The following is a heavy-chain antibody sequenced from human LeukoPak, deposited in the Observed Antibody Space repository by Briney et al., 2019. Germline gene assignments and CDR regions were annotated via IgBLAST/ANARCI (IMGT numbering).Heavy chain of an antibody. V-gene: IGHV3-7*03. CDR3: ARGGGLDV. Sequence: GGSLRLSCAASGFTFSSYWMNWARQAPGKGLEWVASISHNGNVNYYVDSVKGRFTISRDNARNSLYLQMSNLRAEDTAVYFCARGGGLDVWGQGATVTVSS. D-gene: IGHD3-16*01. CDR1: GFTFSSYW. J-gene: IGHJ6*02. CDR2: ISHNGNVN.